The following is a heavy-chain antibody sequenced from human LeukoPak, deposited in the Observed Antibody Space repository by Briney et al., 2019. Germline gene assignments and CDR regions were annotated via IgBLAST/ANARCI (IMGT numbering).Heavy chain of an antibody. CDR2: IIPIFGTA. V-gene: IGHV1-69*05. CDR3: AREWLLATDRHNWFDP. D-gene: IGHD3-22*01. J-gene: IGHJ5*02. Sequence: AASVKVSCKASGGTFSSYAISWVRQAPGQGLEWMGGIIPIFGTANYAQKFQGRVTITTDESTSTAYMELSSLRSEDTAVYYCAREWLLATDRHNWFDPWGQGTLVTVSS. CDR1: GGTFSSYA.